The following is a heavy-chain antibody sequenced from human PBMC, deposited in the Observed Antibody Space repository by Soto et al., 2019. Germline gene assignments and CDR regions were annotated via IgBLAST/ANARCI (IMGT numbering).Heavy chain of an antibody. CDR3: ARDVSPRLGGMDV. V-gene: IGHV1-69*12. D-gene: IGHD5-12*01. J-gene: IGHJ6*02. CDR2: IIPIFGTA. Sequence: QVQLVQSGAEVKKPGSSVKVSCKASGGTFSSYAISWVRQAPGQGLEWMGGIIPIFGTANYAQKFQGRVTSTADESTSRAYMELCSLSSENTAVYYCARDVSPRLGGMDVWFQGTTETVSS. CDR1: GGTFSSYA.